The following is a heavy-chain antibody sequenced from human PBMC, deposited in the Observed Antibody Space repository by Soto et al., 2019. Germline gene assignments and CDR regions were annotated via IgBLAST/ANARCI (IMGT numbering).Heavy chain of an antibody. CDR3: ARGVRSSPTRY. Sequence: SETLSLTCTISGGSISVYYWSLIRQPPGQALEWIGYIYDSGSPYYNPSLRSRVIISADTSKNQISLKLTSATAADTAVYYCARGVRSSPTRYWGRGTXVTVSS. J-gene: IGHJ4*02. CDR2: IYDSGSP. CDR1: GGSISVYY. V-gene: IGHV4-59*01.